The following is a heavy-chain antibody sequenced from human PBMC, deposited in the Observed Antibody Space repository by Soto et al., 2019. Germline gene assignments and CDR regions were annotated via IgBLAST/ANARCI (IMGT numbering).Heavy chain of an antibody. V-gene: IGHV1-69*06. CDR3: ASGSAMGADH. CDR2: IIPLYGTG. Sequence: ASVKVSCKASGVTSSPHTITWVRQASGQGLEWMGGIIPLYGTGHKAQKFQDRITIIADKATSTAYMELSSLRSEDTAVYFCASGSAMGADHWGQGTLVTVSS. J-gene: IGHJ5*02. D-gene: IGHD5-18*01. CDR1: GVTSSPHT.